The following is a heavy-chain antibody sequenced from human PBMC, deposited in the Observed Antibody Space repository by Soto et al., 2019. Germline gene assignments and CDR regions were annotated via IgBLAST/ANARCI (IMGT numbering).Heavy chain of an antibody. V-gene: IGHV4-59*01. CDR1: TGSMRTYY. CDR2: ISHTGRT. Sequence: SETLSLTCSVSTGSMRTYYWTWIRQSPGKGLEWIGQISHTGRTKYNPSLGSRVTISVDTSRKQFSLKLTSVTAADTALYYCARDDTTGLFDFWGQGTLVTVSS. D-gene: IGHD4-17*01. J-gene: IGHJ4*02. CDR3: ARDDTTGLFDF.